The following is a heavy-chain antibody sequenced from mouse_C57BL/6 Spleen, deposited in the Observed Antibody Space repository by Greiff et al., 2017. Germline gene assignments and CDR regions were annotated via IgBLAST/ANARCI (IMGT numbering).Heavy chain of an antibody. Sequence: VQLVESGAELARPGASVKMSCKASGYTFTSYTMHWVKQRPGQGLEWIGYINPSSGYTKYNQKFKDKATLTADKSSSTDYMQLSSLTSEDSAVYYCARDGSYWYFDVWGTGTTVTVSS. J-gene: IGHJ1*03. V-gene: IGHV1-4*01. CDR1: GYTFTSYT. CDR2: INPSSGYT. CDR3: ARDGSYWYFDV.